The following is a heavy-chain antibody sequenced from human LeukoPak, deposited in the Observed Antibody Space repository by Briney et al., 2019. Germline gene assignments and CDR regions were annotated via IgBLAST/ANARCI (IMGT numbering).Heavy chain of an antibody. V-gene: IGHV4-4*02. Sequence: PSETLSLTCAVSGGSISSSNWWSWVRQPPGKGLEWIGEIYHNGSTNYNPSLKSRVTISVDKSKNQFSLKLSSVTAADTAVYYCARDRSGGSYLTYFDYWGQGTLVTVSS. CDR2: IYHNGST. D-gene: IGHD1-26*01. J-gene: IGHJ4*02. CDR3: ARDRSGGSYLTYFDY. CDR1: GGSISSSNW.